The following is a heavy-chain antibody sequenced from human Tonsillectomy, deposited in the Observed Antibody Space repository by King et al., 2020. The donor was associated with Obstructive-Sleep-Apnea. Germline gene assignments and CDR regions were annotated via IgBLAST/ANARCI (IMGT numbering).Heavy chain of an antibody. Sequence: VQLVESGGGLVQPGGSLRLSCAASGFTFSSYWMSWVRQAPGKGLEWVAKIKQDGSEKHYVDSVKGRFTISRDNAKSSLYLQMNRLTAEDTAVYYCVRDYYYFGMDVWGQGTTVTVSS. J-gene: IGHJ6*02. CDR3: VRDYYYFGMDV. V-gene: IGHV3-7*03. CDR2: IKQDGSEK. CDR1: GFTFSSYW.